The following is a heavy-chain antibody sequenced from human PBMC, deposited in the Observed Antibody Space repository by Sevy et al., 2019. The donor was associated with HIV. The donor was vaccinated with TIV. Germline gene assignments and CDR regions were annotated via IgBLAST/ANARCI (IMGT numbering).Heavy chain of an antibody. J-gene: IGHJ4*02. Sequence: GGCLRLSCAASGLNFDDYGMSWVRQAPGKGLEWVSAINWNGVGTSYADSVKGRFTISRDNAKNSLYVQMNSLRAEDTAFYYCARERSCGGDCYYFDYWGQGTLVTVSS. D-gene: IGHD2-21*02. CDR1: GLNFDDYG. V-gene: IGHV3-20*04. CDR2: INWNGVGT. CDR3: ARERSCGGDCYYFDY.